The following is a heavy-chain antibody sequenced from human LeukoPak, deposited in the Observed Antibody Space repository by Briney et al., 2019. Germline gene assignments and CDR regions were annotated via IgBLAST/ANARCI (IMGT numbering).Heavy chain of an antibody. J-gene: IGHJ6*03. CDR3: AKDPRVPAAILGLYCYYYYYMDV. CDR2: IRYDGSNK. CDR1: GFTFSSYG. D-gene: IGHD2-2*02. Sequence: GGSLRLSCAASGFTFSSYGMHWVRQAPGKGLEWVAFIRYDGSNKYYADSVKGRFTISRDNSKNTLYLQINSLRAEDTAVYYCAKDPRVPAAILGLYCYYYYYMDVWGKGTTVTVSS. V-gene: IGHV3-30*02.